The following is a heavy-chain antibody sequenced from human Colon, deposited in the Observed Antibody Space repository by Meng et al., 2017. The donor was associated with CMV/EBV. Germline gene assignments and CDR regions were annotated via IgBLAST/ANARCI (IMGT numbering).Heavy chain of an antibody. J-gene: IGHJ4*01. Sequence: VTLQGSRPGLVKPSVPLAPPCNFSGEPFNGHYWTLIRQPPGRGLEWIGESYYTGSTNYSPSLKSRVTISLDTSKNQFSLKLNSVTAADTAVYYCARATKSSCWEVLDYWGHGTLVTVSS. CDR2: SYYTGST. V-gene: IGHV4-34*10. CDR1: GEPFNGHY. CDR3: ARATKSSCWEVLDY. D-gene: IGHD2-2*01.